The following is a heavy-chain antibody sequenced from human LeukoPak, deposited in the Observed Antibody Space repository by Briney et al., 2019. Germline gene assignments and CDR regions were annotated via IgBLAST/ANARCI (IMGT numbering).Heavy chain of an antibody. CDR3: ARESPLVRGFDP. CDR2: IIPIFGTA. V-gene: IGHV1-69*05. Sequence: GASVKVSCKASGGTFSSYAISWVRQAPGQGLEWMGGIIPIFGTANYAQKFQGRVTITTDESTSTAYMELSSLRSEDTAVYYCARESPLVRGFDPWGQGTLVTVSS. CDR1: GGTFSSYA. D-gene: IGHD2-2*01. J-gene: IGHJ5*02.